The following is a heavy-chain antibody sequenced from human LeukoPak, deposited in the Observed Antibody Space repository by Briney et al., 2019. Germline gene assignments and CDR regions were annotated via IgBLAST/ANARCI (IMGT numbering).Heavy chain of an antibody. CDR2: IYYSGST. D-gene: IGHD3-16*01. J-gene: IGHJ5*02. V-gene: IGHV4-59*01. Sequence: SETLSLTCTVSGGSISSYYWSWIRQPPGKGLEWIGYIYYSGSTNYNPSLKSRVTISVDTSKNLFSLKLSSVTAADTAVYYCARDVGAYWFDPWGLGTLVTVSS. CDR3: ARDVGAYWFDP. CDR1: GGSISSYY.